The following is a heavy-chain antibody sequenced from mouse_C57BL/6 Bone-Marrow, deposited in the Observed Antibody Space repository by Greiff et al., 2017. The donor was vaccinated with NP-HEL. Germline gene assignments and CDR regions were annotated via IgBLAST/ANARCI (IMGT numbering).Heavy chain of an antibody. D-gene: IGHD1-1*01. CDR1: GFTFSSYG. Sequence: DVHLVESGGDLVKPGGSLKLSCAASGFTFSSYGMSWVRQTPDKRLEWVATISSGGSYTYYPDSVKGRFTISRDNAKNTLYRQMSSMKSEDTVMYYCARGGGFYYGSPAWFAYWGQGTLVTVSA. J-gene: IGHJ3*01. CDR3: ARGGGFYYGSPAWFAY. V-gene: IGHV5-6*01. CDR2: ISSGGSYT.